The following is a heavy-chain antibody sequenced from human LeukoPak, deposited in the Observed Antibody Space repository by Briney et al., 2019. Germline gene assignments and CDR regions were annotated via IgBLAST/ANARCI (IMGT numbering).Heavy chain of an antibody. CDR1: GFTFSSYS. D-gene: IGHD6-13*01. J-gene: IGHJ5*02. CDR3: AREPIAAAGTDWFDP. CDR2: ISSSSSYI. Sequence: PGGSLRLSCAASGFTFSSYSMNWVRQAPGKGLEWVSSISSSSSYIYYADSVKGRFTISRDNAKNSPCLQMNSLRAEDTAVYYCAREPIAAAGTDWFDPWGQGTLVTVSS. V-gene: IGHV3-21*01.